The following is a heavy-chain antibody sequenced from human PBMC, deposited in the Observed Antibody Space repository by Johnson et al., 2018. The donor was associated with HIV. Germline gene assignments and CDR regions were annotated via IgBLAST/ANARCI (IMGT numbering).Heavy chain of an antibody. CDR1: GFTFDDYT. CDR3: ARDASYYGSANDAFDI. D-gene: IGHD3-10*01. V-gene: IGHV3-43*01. Sequence: VQLVESGGVVVQPGGSLRLSCAASGFTFDDYTMHWVRQAPGKGLEWVSLISWDGGSTYYADSVKGRFTISRDNSKNSLYLQMNSLRAEDTAVYYCARDASYYGSANDAFDIWGQGTMVIVSS. CDR2: ISWDGGST. J-gene: IGHJ3*02.